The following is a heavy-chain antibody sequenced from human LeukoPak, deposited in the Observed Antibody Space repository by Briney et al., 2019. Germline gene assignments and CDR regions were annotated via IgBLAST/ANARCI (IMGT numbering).Heavy chain of an antibody. Sequence: PGGSLRLSCAASGFTFSNYWMSWVRQAPVKGLEWVATIKEDGREKYYVDSVKGRFTTSRDNAKNSLYLQMNSLRPEDTAVYYCARLFYHSAEYCGQGTLVTVSS. J-gene: IGHJ4*02. CDR1: GFTFSNYW. D-gene: IGHD1-14*01. CDR3: ARLFYHSAEY. CDR2: IKEDGREK. V-gene: IGHV3-7*01.